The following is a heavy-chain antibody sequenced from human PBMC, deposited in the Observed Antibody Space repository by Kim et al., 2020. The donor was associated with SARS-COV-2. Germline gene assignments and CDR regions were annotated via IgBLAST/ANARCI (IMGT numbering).Heavy chain of an antibody. CDR2: ISAYNGNT. J-gene: IGHJ4*02. D-gene: IGHD3-3*01. CDR1: GYTFTSYG. CDR3: ARVLFEEDVAIFGVVIYDY. Sequence: ASVKVSCKASGYTFTSYGISWVRQAPGQGLEWMGWISAYNGNTNYAQKLQGRVTMTTDTSTSTAYMELRSLRSDDTAVYYCARVLFEEDVAIFGVVIYDYWGQGTLVTVSS. V-gene: IGHV1-18*01.